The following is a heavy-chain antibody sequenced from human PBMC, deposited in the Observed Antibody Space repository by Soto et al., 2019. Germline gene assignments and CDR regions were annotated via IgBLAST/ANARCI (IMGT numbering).Heavy chain of an antibody. D-gene: IGHD3-10*01. Sequence: ASVKVSCKASGYTFSSYDINWVRQATGQGLEWMGWMNPNSGQAGYAQKFQGRLTMTRDSSIRTAYMELSNLGSEDTAVYYCASVNYYGPGGYQAIHYYYAMDVWHHGNTVTVSS. CDR3: ASVNYYGPGGYQAIHYYYAMDV. CDR2: MNPNSGQA. CDR1: GYTFSSYD. J-gene: IGHJ6*02. V-gene: IGHV1-8*01.